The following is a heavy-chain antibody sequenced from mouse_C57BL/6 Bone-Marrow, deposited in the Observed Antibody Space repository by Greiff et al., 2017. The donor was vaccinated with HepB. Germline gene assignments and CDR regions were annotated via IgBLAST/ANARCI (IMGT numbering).Heavy chain of an antibody. CDR1: GYAFTNYL. CDR2: INPGSGGT. V-gene: IGHV1-54*01. D-gene: IGHD2-4*01. CDR3: ARSAIYYDYGGFAY. J-gene: IGHJ3*01. Sequence: QVTLKVSGAELVRPGTSVKVSCKASGYAFTNYLIEWVKQRPGQGLEWIGVINPGSGGTNYNEKFKGKATLTADKSSSTAYMQLSSLTSEDSAVYFCARSAIYYDYGGFAYWGQGTLVTVSA.